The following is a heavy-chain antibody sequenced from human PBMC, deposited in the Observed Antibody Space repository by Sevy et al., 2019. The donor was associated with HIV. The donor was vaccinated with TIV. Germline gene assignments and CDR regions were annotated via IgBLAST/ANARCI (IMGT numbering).Heavy chain of an antibody. J-gene: IGHJ6*02. CDR1: GFTFSSYS. V-gene: IGHV3-21*01. D-gene: IGHD1-26*01. Sequence: GGSLRLSCAASGFTFSSYSMNWVRQAPGKGLEWVSSISSGSTYIYYVDSVKGRLTISRDNAKNSLYLQMNSLRAEDTAVYYCASDRGVGTSSYGMDVWGQGTTVTVSS. CDR3: ASDRGVGTSSYGMDV. CDR2: ISSGSTYI.